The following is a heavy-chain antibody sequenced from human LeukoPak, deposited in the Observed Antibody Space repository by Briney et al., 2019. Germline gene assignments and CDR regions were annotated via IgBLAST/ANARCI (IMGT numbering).Heavy chain of an antibody. CDR2: ISSSGSSI. Sequence: PGGSLRLSCAASGFTFSDYYMGWVRQAPGKGLEWVSYISSSGSSIYHTDSVKGRFTISRDNAKNSLYLQMNSLRAEDTAVYYCARHTDCGGDCYLFDYWGQGTLVTVSS. CDR3: ARHTDCGGDCYLFDY. V-gene: IGHV3-11*04. CDR1: GFTFSDYY. D-gene: IGHD2-21*02. J-gene: IGHJ4*02.